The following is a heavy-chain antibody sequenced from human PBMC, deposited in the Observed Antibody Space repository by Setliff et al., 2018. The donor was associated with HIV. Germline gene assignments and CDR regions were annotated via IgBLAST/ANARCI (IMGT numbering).Heavy chain of an antibody. D-gene: IGHD1-26*01. J-gene: IGHJ4*02. V-gene: IGHV1-46*01. CDR1: GYTFTTYG. Sequence: GASVKVSCKPSGYTFTTYGLSWVRQAPGQGLEWMGIIDPSGGSTNYTQKFQGRLTMTSDTSTSTVYMELSSLRSEDTAVYYCASYSGSYYFILHYWGQGTLVTVSS. CDR3: ASYSGSYYFILHY. CDR2: IDPSGGST.